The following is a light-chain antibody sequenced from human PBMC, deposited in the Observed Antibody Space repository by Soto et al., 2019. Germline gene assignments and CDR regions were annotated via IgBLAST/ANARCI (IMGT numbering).Light chain of an antibody. CDR1: QSILYSSNNKNY. Sequence: DIVMTQSPDSLAVSLGERATINCKSSQSILYSSNNKNYLGWYQQKPGQLPKLLIYWASTRESGVPDRFSGSGSGTDFTLTISSLQAEDVAVYYCQQYYTALFTFGPGTKVDIK. CDR3: QQYYTALFT. CDR2: WAS. V-gene: IGKV4-1*01. J-gene: IGKJ3*01.